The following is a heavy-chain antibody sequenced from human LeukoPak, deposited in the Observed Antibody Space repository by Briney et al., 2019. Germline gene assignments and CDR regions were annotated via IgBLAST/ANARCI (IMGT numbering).Heavy chain of an antibody. Sequence: GGSLRLSCAASGFTFTAYAMSWFRQTPEKGLEWVANIHDDGIVTHYVDSVRGRFTISRDNARNSVNLQLNSLRVEDTALYYCARGRGWVDHWGQGTLVTVSS. CDR1: GFTFTAYA. V-gene: IGHV3-7*01. CDR3: ARGRGWVDH. CDR2: IHDDGIVT. D-gene: IGHD3-16*01. J-gene: IGHJ4*02.